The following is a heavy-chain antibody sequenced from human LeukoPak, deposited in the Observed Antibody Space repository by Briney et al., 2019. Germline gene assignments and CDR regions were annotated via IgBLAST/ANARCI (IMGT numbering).Heavy chain of an antibody. CDR3: ARVGGDGYNYEDFDY. CDR2: IYYSGST. J-gene: IGHJ4*02. D-gene: IGHD5-24*01. Sequence: SETLSPTCTVSGGSISSSSYYWGWIRQPPGKGLEWVGSIYYSGSTYYNPSLKSRVTISVDTSKNQFSLKLSSVTAADTAVYYCARVGGDGYNYEDFDYWGQGTLVTVSS. V-gene: IGHV4-39*07. CDR1: GGSISSSSYY.